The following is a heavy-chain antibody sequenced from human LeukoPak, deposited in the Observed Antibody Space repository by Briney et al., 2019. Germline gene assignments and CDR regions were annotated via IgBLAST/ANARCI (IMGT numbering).Heavy chain of an antibody. V-gene: IGHV4-59*08. CDR3: ARYGSATIARFDY. J-gene: IGHJ4*02. D-gene: IGHD5-24*01. CDR2: IYYTGST. Sequence: SETLSLTCTVSGGSISSYYWSWIRQSPGKGLEWIGNIYYTGSTNYNPSLKSRVAISVDTSKNQFSLNLTSVTAADTAVYYCARYGSATIARFDYWGQGTLVTVSS. CDR1: GGSISSYY.